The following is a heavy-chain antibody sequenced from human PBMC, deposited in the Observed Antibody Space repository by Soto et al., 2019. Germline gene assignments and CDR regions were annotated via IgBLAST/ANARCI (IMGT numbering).Heavy chain of an antibody. D-gene: IGHD1-26*01. Sequence: GGSLRLSCTASGFTFGDYAMSWVRQAPGKGLEWVGFIRSKAYGGTTEYAASVKGRFTISRDDSKSIAYLQMNSLKTEDTAVYYCNSGSYETYYYYGMDVWGQGTTVTVSS. J-gene: IGHJ6*02. CDR2: IRSKAYGGTT. V-gene: IGHV3-49*04. CDR3: NSGSYETYYYYGMDV. CDR1: GFTFGDYA.